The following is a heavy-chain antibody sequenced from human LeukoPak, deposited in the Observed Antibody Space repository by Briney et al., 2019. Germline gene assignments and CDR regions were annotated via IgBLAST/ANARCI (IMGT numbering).Heavy chain of an antibody. D-gene: IGHD6-25*01. CDR3: ARHPSSAWHADY. V-gene: IGHV4-39*01. J-gene: IGHJ4*02. CDR2: ISYSGTT. Sequence: SETLSLTCTVSGGSISTSSYCWGWIRQPPGKGLEWIASISYSGTTYYNPSLKSQVTISVDTSNDQFSLRLSSVTAADTAVYFCARHPSSAWHADYWGQGTLVTVSS. CDR1: GGSISTSSYC.